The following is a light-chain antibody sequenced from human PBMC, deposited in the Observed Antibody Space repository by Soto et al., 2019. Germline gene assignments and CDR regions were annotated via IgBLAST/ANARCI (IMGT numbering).Light chain of an antibody. V-gene: IGKV3-15*01. CDR2: GAS. CDR1: QSVSSN. CDR3: QHYNNWPFT. J-gene: IGKJ2*01. Sequence: EIVMTQSPATLSVSPGERATLSCRASQSVSSNLAWYQQKPGQAPTLLIYGASARATGIPVRFSGSRSGTEFTLTISSLQSEDFAVYYCQHYNNWPFTFGKGTKVDIK.